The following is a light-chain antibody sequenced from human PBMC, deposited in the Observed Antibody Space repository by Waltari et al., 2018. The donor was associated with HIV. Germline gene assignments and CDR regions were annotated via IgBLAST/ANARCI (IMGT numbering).Light chain of an antibody. V-gene: IGLV1-44*01. CDR3: ALWDDSLNGVL. CDR2: SNN. CDR1: SSNIGRNT. Sequence: QSELSQPPSASGTPGQRVAISCSGSSSNIGRNTVNWYQQLPGTAPKLLIYSNNQRPPGVPDRCSGSKSVTSASLAITGLQSEDEADYYCALWDDSLNGVLFGGGTKLTVL. J-gene: IGLJ2*01.